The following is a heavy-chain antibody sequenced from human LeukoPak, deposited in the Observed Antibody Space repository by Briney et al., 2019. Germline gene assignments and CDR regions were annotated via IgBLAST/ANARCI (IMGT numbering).Heavy chain of an antibody. CDR2: IYYSGST. D-gene: IGHD3-10*01. Sequence: SETLSLTCTVSGGSISGYYWNWIRQPPGKGLEYIGYIYYSGSTNYSPSLKSRVTISLDTSKNQFSLKPSSVTAADTAVYYCARSYGGFGAINWFDPWGQGTLVTVSS. CDR1: GGSISGYY. J-gene: IGHJ5*02. V-gene: IGHV4-59*01. CDR3: ARSYGGFGAINWFDP.